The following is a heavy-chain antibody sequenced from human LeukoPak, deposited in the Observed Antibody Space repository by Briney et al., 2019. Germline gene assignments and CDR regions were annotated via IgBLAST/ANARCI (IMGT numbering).Heavy chain of an antibody. J-gene: IGHJ4*02. Sequence: PSETQSLTCTVSGGSISSYYWSWIRQPPGKGLEWIGYIYYSGSTNYNPSLKSRVTISVDTSKNQFSLKLSSVTAADTAVYYCARGDSSGYYYPFNYWGQGTLVTVSS. CDR2: IYYSGST. CDR1: GGSISSYY. V-gene: IGHV4-59*01. D-gene: IGHD3-22*01. CDR3: ARGDSSGYYYPFNY.